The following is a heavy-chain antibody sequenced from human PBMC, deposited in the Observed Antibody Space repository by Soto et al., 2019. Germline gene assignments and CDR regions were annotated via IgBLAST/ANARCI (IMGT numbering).Heavy chain of an antibody. CDR3: ASSGFQAHYDSSY. D-gene: IGHD3-22*01. V-gene: IGHV3-21*01. Sequence: EVQLVESGGGLVKPGGSLRLSCAASGFTFSSYSMNWVRQAPGKGLEWVSSISSSSSYIYYADSVKGRFTISRDNAKNSLYLQMNSLRAEDTAVYYCASSGFQAHYDSSYWGQGTLVTVSS. CDR2: ISSSSSYI. J-gene: IGHJ4*02. CDR1: GFTFSSYS.